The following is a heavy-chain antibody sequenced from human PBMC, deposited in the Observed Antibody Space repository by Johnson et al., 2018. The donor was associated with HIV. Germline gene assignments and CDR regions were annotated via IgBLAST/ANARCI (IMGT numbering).Heavy chain of an antibody. V-gene: IGHV3-13*01. J-gene: IGHJ3*02. D-gene: IGHD3-3*01. Sequence: VQLVESGGGLVQPGGSLRLSCAASGFTFSSYDMHWVRQATGKGLEWVSAIGTAGDTYYPGSVKGRFTISRENAKNSLYLQMNRLRAGDTAGYYCARVKSQPYYNFWSGYHYPDAFDIWGQGTMVTVSS. CDR1: GFTFSSYD. CDR3: ARVKSQPYYNFWSGYHYPDAFDI. CDR2: IGTAGDT.